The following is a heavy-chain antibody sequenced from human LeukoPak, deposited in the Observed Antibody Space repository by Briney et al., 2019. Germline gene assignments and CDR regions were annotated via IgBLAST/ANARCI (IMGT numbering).Heavy chain of an antibody. V-gene: IGHV3-48*03. D-gene: IGHD4-17*01. Sequence: GGSLRLSCAASGFTFSSYEMNWVRQAPGKGLEWVSYISSSGSTIYYADSVKGRFTISRDNSKNTLYLQMNSLRADDTAVYYCAKASAGANFDYWGQGTLVTVSS. CDR2: ISSSGSTI. CDR1: GFTFSSYE. CDR3: AKASAGANFDY. J-gene: IGHJ4*02.